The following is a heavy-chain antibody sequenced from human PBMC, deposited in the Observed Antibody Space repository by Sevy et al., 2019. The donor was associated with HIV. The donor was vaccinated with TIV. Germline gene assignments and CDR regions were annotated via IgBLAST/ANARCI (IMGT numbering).Heavy chain of an antibody. CDR2: IIPILGIA. D-gene: IGHD6-19*01. J-gene: IGHJ4*02. V-gene: IGHV1-69*10. Sequence: ASVKVACKASGGTFSSHAISWVRQAPGQGLEWMGGIIPILGIANYAQKFQGRVTITADKSTSTGYMELSILRSEDTAGYYCAKAASSGYSSGWLDYWGQGTLVTVSS. CDR1: GGTFSSHA. CDR3: AKAASSGYSSGWLDY.